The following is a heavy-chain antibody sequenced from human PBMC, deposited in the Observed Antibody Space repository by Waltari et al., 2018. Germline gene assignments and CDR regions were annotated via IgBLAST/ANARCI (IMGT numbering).Heavy chain of an antibody. J-gene: IGHJ5*02. CDR2: INYSGST. Sequence: QVQLQESGPGLVKSSETLSLTCTVSGGSIGRNTFYWAWIRQPPGKRMEWMASINYSGSTYYMPSLKSRVTISVDTSRNQLSLRLTSVTAADTAGYFCVREWSSSSSWFDPWGQGTLVTVSS. CDR3: VREWSSSSSWFDP. D-gene: IGHD6-6*01. V-gene: IGHV4-39*07. CDR1: GGSIGRNTFY.